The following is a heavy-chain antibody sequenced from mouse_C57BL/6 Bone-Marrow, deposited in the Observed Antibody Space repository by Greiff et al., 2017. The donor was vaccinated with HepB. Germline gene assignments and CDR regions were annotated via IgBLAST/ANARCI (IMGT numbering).Heavy chain of an antibody. V-gene: IGHV5-16*01. D-gene: IGHD1-1*01. CDR2: INYDGSST. CDR1: GFTFSDYY. J-gene: IGHJ3*01. CDR3: ARLNYYGSSLSWFAY. Sequence: EVKLMESEGGLVQPGSSMKLSCTASGFTFSDYYMAWVRQVPEKGLEWVANINYDGSSTYYLDSLKSRFIISRDNAKNILYLQMSSLKSEDTATYYCARLNYYGSSLSWFAYWGQGTLVTVSA.